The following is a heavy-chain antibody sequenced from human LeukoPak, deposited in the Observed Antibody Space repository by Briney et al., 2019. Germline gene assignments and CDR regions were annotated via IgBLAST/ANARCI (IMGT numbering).Heavy chain of an antibody. CDR3: SIRYGSGEKYYYYYYMDV. CDR2: MNPNSGNT. V-gene: IGHV1-8*01. Sequence: ASVKVSCKASGYTFTSYDINWVRQATGQGLEWMGWMNPNSGNTGYEQKFQGRVTMTRNTSISTAYMELSSLRSEDTAVYYCSIRYGSGEKYYYYYYMDVWVKGTTVTVSS. CDR1: GYTFTSYD. J-gene: IGHJ6*03. D-gene: IGHD3-10*01.